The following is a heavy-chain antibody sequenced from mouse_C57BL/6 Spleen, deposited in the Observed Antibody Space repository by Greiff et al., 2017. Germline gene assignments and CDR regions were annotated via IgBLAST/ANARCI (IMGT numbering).Heavy chain of an antibody. J-gene: IGHJ1*03. CDR3: ARDDYDWYFDV. Sequence: VQLKQSGAELVKPGASVKISCKASGYAFNSYWMNWVKQRPGKGLEWIGQIYPGDGDTNYNGKFKGKATLTADKSSSTAYMQLSSLTSEDSAVYFCARDDYDWYFDVWGTGTTVTVSS. V-gene: IGHV1-80*01. D-gene: IGHD2-4*01. CDR2: IYPGDGDT. CDR1: GYAFNSYW.